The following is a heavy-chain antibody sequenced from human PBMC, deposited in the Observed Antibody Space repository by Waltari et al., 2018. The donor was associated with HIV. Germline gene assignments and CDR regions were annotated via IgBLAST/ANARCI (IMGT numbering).Heavy chain of an antibody. CDR3: ARLSSDYGGNFRPYYGMDV. J-gene: IGHJ6*02. V-gene: IGHV4-34*01. D-gene: IGHD4-17*01. CDR2: INHSGST. Sequence: QVQLQQWGAGLLKPSETLSLTCAVYGGSFSGYYWSWIRQPPGKGLEWIGEINHSGSTNYNPSLKSRVTISVDTSKNQFSLKLSSVTAADTAVYYCARLSSDYGGNFRPYYGMDVWGQGTTVTVSS. CDR1: GGSFSGYY.